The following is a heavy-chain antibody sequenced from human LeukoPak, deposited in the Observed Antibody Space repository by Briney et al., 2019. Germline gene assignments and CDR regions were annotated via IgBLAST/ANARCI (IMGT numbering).Heavy chain of an antibody. V-gene: IGHV3-9*01. CDR2: ISWNSGSI. CDR3: AKDISSSWYWYFDL. Sequence: GGSLRLSCAASGFTFDDYAMHWVRHAPGKGLEWVSGISWNSGSIGYADSVKGRFTISRDNAKNSLYLQMNSLRAEDTALYYCAKDISSSWYWYFDLWGRGTLVTVSS. J-gene: IGHJ2*01. CDR1: GFTFDDYA. D-gene: IGHD6-13*01.